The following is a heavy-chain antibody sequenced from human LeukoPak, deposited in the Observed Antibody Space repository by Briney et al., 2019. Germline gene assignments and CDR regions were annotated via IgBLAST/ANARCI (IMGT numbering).Heavy chain of an antibody. CDR1: GFTFSSYE. D-gene: IGHD3-22*01. Sequence: GGSLRLSSAASGFTFSSYEMNWVRQAPGKGLEWVSYISSSGSTIYYADSVKGRFTISRDNAKNSLYLQMNSLRAEDTAVYYCAREGDYDSSGYYFDYWGQGTLVTVSS. J-gene: IGHJ4*02. CDR2: ISSSGSTI. V-gene: IGHV3-48*03. CDR3: AREGDYDSSGYYFDY.